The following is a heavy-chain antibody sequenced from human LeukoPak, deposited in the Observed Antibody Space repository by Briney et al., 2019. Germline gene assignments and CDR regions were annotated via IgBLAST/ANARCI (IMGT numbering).Heavy chain of an antibody. Sequence: SEALSLTCTVSGGSISSDSYYWAWIRQPPGKGLEYIGSIYYGGSTYYNPSLKSRVVISVNTSKNQFSLKLTSVTAADTAVYYCARDLLNEGNHLDYWGQGTLVTVSS. CDR1: GGSISSDSYY. D-gene: IGHD4-23*01. J-gene: IGHJ4*02. CDR3: ARDLLNEGNHLDY. V-gene: IGHV4-39*02. CDR2: IYYGGST.